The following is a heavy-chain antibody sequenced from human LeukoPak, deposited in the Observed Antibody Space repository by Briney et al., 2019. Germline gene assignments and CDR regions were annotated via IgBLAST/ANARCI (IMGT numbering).Heavy chain of an antibody. Sequence: SETLSPTCTVSGYSISSGYYWGWIRQPPGKGLEWIGSIYHSGSTYYNPSLKSRVTISVDTSKNQFSLKLSSVTAADTAVYYCARDLLNAFDIWGQGTMVTVSS. CDR2: IYHSGST. J-gene: IGHJ3*02. CDR3: ARDLLNAFDI. V-gene: IGHV4-38-2*02. D-gene: IGHD2/OR15-2a*01. CDR1: GYSISSGYY.